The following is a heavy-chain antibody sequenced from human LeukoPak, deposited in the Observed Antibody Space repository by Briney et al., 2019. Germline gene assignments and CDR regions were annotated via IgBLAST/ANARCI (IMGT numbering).Heavy chain of an antibody. Sequence: SQTLSLTCTVSGGSISSGGYYWSWIRQHPGKGLEWIGYIYYSGSTYYNPSLKSRVTISVDTSKNQLSLKLSSVTAADTAVYYCARFQVSPYYFDYWGQGTLVTVSS. CDR1: GGSISSGGYY. CDR3: ARFQVSPYYFDY. V-gene: IGHV4-31*03. CDR2: IYYSGST. J-gene: IGHJ4*02.